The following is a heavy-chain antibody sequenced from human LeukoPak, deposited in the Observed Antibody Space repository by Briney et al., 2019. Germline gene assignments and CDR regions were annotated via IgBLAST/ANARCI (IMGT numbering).Heavy chain of an antibody. Sequence: SETLSLTCTVSGDSISTSNSYWGWIRQPPGKGLEWIGSIYYTGNTYYNASLKSRVTISIDTSKNQFSLKLTSVTAADTAVYYCAKQTGSGLFILPGGQGTLVTVSS. CDR3: AKQTGSGLFILP. J-gene: IGHJ4*02. CDR2: IYYTGNT. CDR1: GDSISTSNSY. D-gene: IGHD3/OR15-3a*01. V-gene: IGHV4-39*01.